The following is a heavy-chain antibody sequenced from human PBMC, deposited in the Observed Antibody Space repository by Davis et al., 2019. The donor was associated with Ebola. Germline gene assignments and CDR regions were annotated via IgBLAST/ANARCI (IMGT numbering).Heavy chain of an antibody. D-gene: IGHD6-19*01. CDR3: ARASPRPRLNYYYGMDV. CDR1: GFTFSDYY. V-gene: IGHV3-11*04. CDR2: ISSSGSTI. J-gene: IGHJ6*02. Sequence: PGGSLRLSCAASGFTFSDYYMSWIRQAPGKGLEWVSYISSSGSTIYYADSVKGRFTISRDNAKNSLYLQMNSLRAEDTAVYYCARASPRPRLNYYYGMDVWGQGTTVTVSS.